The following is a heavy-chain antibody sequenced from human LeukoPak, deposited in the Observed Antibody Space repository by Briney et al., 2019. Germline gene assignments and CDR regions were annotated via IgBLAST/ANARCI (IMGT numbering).Heavy chain of an antibody. CDR3: ARVDYGDYEVEY. V-gene: IGHV1-2*02. CDR1: GYTFTSYY. J-gene: IGHJ4*02. D-gene: IGHD4-17*01. CDR2: INPNSGGT. Sequence: GASVKVSCKASGYTFTSYYMHWVRQAPGQGLEWMGWINPNSGGTNYAQKFQGRVTMTRDTSISTAYMELSRLRSDDTAVYYCARVDYGDYEVEYWGQGTLVTVSS.